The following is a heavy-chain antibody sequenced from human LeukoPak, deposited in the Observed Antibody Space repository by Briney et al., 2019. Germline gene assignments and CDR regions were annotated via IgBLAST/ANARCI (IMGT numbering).Heavy chain of an antibody. D-gene: IGHD1-7*01. V-gene: IGHV1-18*01. CDR2: ISAYNGNT. CDR3: AREKRRYNWNYFHDY. J-gene: IGHJ4*02. CDR1: GYTFTSYG. Sequence: ASVTVSRTASGYTFTSYGISWVRQAPGQGLEWMGWISAYNGNTNYAQKLQGRVTMTTDTSTSTAYMELRSLRSDDTAVYYCAREKRRYNWNYFHDYWGQGTLVTVSS.